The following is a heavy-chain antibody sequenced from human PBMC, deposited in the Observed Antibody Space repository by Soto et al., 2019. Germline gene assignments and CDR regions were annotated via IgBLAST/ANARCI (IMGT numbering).Heavy chain of an antibody. J-gene: IGHJ5*02. D-gene: IGHD6-13*01. V-gene: IGHV3-21*01. CDR1: GFIFRSFT. Sequence: PVGSLRLSCAASGFIFRSFTMNWVRQAPGKGLEWVSTISSNSAYIYYTDALRGRFTISRDNAKNSLHLQMNSLRAEDTAVYYCTRDASRDSSARGWFDPWGPGTLVTVSS. CDR3: TRDASRDSSARGWFDP. CDR2: ISSNSAYI.